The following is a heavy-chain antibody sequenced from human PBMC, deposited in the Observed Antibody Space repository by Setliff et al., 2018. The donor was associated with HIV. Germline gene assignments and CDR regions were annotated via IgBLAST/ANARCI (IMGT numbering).Heavy chain of an antibody. CDR2: IRYDDTYK. CDR3: AKNLYRSPWSPLDY. D-gene: IGHD6-19*01. Sequence: GGSLRLSCAASGFTFSSYTMNWVRQAPGKGLEWVAFIRYDDTYKFYADSLKGRFTISRDNSKNTLFLQVNSLRVEDTAVYYCAKNLYRSPWSPLDYWGQGTQVTVSS. CDR1: GFTFSSYT. V-gene: IGHV3-30*02. J-gene: IGHJ4*02.